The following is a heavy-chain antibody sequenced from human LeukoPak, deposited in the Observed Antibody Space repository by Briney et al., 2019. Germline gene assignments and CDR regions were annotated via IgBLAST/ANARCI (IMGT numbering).Heavy chain of an antibody. Sequence: SETLSLTCTVSGGSISTYYWSWIRQPPGKGLEWIGYISYSGSTNYNPSLKSRVTISLDTSKNQFALKLSSVTAADTAVYYCARSIIGTRSKFDYWGQGTLATVS. D-gene: IGHD1-14*01. CDR1: GGSISTYY. CDR3: ARSIIGTRSKFDY. J-gene: IGHJ4*02. V-gene: IGHV4-59*08. CDR2: ISYSGST.